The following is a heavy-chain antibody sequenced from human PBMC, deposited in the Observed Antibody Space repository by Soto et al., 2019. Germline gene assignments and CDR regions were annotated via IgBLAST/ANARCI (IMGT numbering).Heavy chain of an antibody. D-gene: IGHD5-18*01. CDR1: GFTFSSYA. CDR2: ISGSGGST. CDR3: AKRLHSTTLGYYYGMDV. Sequence: GGSLRLSCAASGFTFSSYAMSWVRQAPGKGLEWVSAISGSGGSTYYADSVKGRFTISRDNSKNTLYLQMNSLRAEDTAVYYCAKRLHSTTLGYYYGMDVWGQGTTVTVSS. V-gene: IGHV3-23*01. J-gene: IGHJ6*02.